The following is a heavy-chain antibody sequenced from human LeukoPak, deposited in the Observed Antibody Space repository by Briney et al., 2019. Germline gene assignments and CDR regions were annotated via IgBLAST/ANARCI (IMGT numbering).Heavy chain of an antibody. V-gene: IGHV5-51*01. J-gene: IGHJ3*02. CDR3: ARHGNDYGGNSLTAFDI. D-gene: IGHD4-23*01. Sequence: GESLKISCKGSGYSFTSYWIGWVRQMPGKGLEWMGIIYPGDSDTRYSPSFQGQVTISADKSISTAYLQWSSLKASDTAMYYCARHGNDYGGNSLTAFDIWGQGTMVTVSS. CDR1: GYSFTSYW. CDR2: IYPGDSDT.